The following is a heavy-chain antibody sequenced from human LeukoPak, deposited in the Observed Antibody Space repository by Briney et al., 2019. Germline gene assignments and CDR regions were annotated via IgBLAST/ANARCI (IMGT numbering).Heavy chain of an antibody. CDR1: GGSFSGYY. CDR2: INHSGST. Sequence: SETLSLTCAVYGGSFSGYYCSWIRQPPGKGLEWIGEINHSGSTNYNPSLKSRVTISVDTSKNQFSLKLSSVTAADTAVYYCASAIRYFDWLPSYWGQGTLVTVSS. CDR3: ASAIRYFDWLPSY. J-gene: IGHJ4*02. D-gene: IGHD3-9*01. V-gene: IGHV4-34*01.